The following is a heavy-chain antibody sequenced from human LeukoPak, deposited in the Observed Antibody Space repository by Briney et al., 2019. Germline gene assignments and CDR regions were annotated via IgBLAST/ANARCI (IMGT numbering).Heavy chain of an antibody. D-gene: IGHD3-22*01. CDR3: ARLVVPGDSSGYQFDY. V-gene: IGHV4-59*08. CDR1: GGSISSYY. J-gene: IGHJ4*02. Sequence: SETLSLTCTVSGGSISSYYWSWIRQPPGKGLEWIGCIYYSGSTNYNPSLKSRVTISVDTSKNQFSLKLSSVTAADTAVYYCARLVVPGDSSGYQFDYWGQGTLAIVSS. CDR2: IYYSGST.